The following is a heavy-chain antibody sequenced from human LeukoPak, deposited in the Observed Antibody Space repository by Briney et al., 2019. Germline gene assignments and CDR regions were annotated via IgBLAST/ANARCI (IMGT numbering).Heavy chain of an antibody. Sequence: SVKVSCKASGGTFSSYAISWVRQAHGQGLEWMGGIIPIFGTANYAQKFQGRVTITTDESTSTAYTELSSLRSEDTAVYYCARAAATVTRHLDYWGQGTLVTVSS. D-gene: IGHD4-17*01. V-gene: IGHV1-69*05. CDR3: ARAAATVTRHLDY. J-gene: IGHJ4*02. CDR1: GGTFSSYA. CDR2: IIPIFGTA.